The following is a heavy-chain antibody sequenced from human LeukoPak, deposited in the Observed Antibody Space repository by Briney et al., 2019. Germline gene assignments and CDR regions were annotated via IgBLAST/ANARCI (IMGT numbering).Heavy chain of an antibody. CDR3: ASLGDYYGSGSYAPFDY. CDR2: INPNTGGT. Sequence: GASVKVSCKASGYTFTGYYMHWVRQAPGQGLEWMGWINPNTGGTNYAQKFQGRVTMTRDTSISTAYMELSRLSPDDTAVYYCASLGDYYGSGSYAPFDYWGQGTLVTVSS. CDR1: GYTFTGYY. V-gene: IGHV1-2*02. D-gene: IGHD3-10*01. J-gene: IGHJ4*02.